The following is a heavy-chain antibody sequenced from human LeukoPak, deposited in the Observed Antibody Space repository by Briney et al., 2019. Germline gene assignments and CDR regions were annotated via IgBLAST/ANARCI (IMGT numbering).Heavy chain of an antibody. CDR3: ARHSTLNFLDH. D-gene: IGHD1-20*01. CDR2: SHYSGST. V-gene: IGHV4-59*08. Sequence: SEALSVTRSFSGDSLKNLYWSWIRQPPGKGLEWIGYSHYSGSTLYIPALECRAAISRDTSKNHFSLMQPSVTAADTAFYFCARHSTLNFLDHWGRGALVTVSS. CDR1: GDSLKNLY. J-gene: IGHJ5*02.